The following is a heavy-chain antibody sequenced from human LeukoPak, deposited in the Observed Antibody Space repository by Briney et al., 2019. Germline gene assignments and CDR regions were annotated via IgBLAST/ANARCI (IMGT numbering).Heavy chain of an antibody. J-gene: IGHJ4*02. Sequence: SQTLSLTCTVSGGSISSGGYYWSWIRQHPGKGLEWIGYIYYSGSTYYNPSLKSRVTISVDTSKNQFSLKLSSATAADTAVYYCARRRRDGYNYNWGQGTLVTVSS. CDR3: ARRRRDGYNYN. D-gene: IGHD5-24*01. V-gene: IGHV4-31*03. CDR2: IYYSGST. CDR1: GGSISSGGYY.